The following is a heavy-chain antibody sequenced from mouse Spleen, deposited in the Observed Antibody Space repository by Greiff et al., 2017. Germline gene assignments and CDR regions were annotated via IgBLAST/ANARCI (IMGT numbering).Heavy chain of an antibody. CDR3: ARQGAYGNWYFDV. D-gene: IGHD2-1*01. V-gene: IGHV5-9-3*01. J-gene: IGHJ1*01. Sequence: EVQLVESGGGLVKPGGSLKLSCAASGFTFSSYAMSWVRQTPEKRLEWVATISSGGSYTYYPDSVKGRFTISRDNAKNTLYLQMSSLRSEDTAMYYCARQGAYGNWYFDVWGAGTTVTVSS. CDR2: ISSGGSYT. CDR1: GFTFSSYA.